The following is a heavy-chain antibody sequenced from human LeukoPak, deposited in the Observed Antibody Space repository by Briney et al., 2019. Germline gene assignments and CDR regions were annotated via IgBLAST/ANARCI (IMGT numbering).Heavy chain of an antibody. CDR2: ISSSSSVI. V-gene: IGHV3-48*01. CDR3: ARDIGSGTTGTTGVLVN. J-gene: IGHJ4*02. D-gene: IGHD1-1*01. CDR1: GFTFSSYS. Sequence: PGGSLRLTCAASGFTFSSYSMNWVRQDPGKGLEWVSYISSSSSVIYCADSVKGRFTISSDNAKNSLYLQMSSLRAEGTAVYYCARDIGSGTTGTTGVLVNWGQGTLVTVSS.